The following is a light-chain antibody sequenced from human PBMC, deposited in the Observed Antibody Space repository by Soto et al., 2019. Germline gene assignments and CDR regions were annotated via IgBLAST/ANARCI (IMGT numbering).Light chain of an antibody. CDR1: SSNIGASYH. Sequence: QSVLTQPPSVSGDPGQRVTISCTGRSSNIGASYHVHWYQQLPGTAPKLLIYANNRRPLGVRDRFSGSKSGSSASLAITGLQADDEADYYCQSSDSSLVVFGGGTKLTVL. CDR3: QSSDSSLVV. CDR2: ANN. J-gene: IGLJ2*01. V-gene: IGLV1-40*01.